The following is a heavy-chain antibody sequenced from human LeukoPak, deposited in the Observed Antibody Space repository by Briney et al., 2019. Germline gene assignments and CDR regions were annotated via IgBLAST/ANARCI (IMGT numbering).Heavy chain of an antibody. CDR2: IDPSDSHT. J-gene: IGHJ4*02. D-gene: IGHD2-8*01. CDR3: ASVYAGDFDY. V-gene: IGHV5-10-1*01. Sequence: GESLKISCQGSGYSFSTYWITCVRQMPGKGLEWVGRIDPSDSHTNYSPSFQGHGTISADKSISTAYLQWSSMKASDTAMYYCASVYAGDFDYWGQGTLVTVSS. CDR1: GYSFSTYW.